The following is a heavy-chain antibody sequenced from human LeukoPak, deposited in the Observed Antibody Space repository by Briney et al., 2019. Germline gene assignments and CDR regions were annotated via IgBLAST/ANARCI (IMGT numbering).Heavy chain of an antibody. D-gene: IGHD2-15*01. J-gene: IGHJ4*02. CDR3: ARYCSGGSCYSKKLDY. Sequence: ASVKVSCTASGYTFTSYGISWVRQAPGQGLEWMGWISAYNGNTNYAQKLQGRVTMTTDTSTSTAYMELRSLRSDDTAVYYCARYCSGGSCYSKKLDYWGQGTLVTVSS. CDR1: GYTFTSYG. V-gene: IGHV1-18*01. CDR2: ISAYNGNT.